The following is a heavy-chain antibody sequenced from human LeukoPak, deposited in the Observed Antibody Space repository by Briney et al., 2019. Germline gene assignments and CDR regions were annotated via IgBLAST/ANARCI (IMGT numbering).Heavy chain of an antibody. CDR2: IYPDDSDI. Sequence: GESLKISCKGSGYRFTNYWIGWVRQMPGKGLEWMGIIYPDDSDIRYSPSFQGQVTISADKSISTAYLQWSSLKASDTAMYYCARHDWRTYYYDSSGYYPLDYWGQGTLVTVSS. D-gene: IGHD3-22*01. J-gene: IGHJ4*02. CDR1: GYRFTNYW. V-gene: IGHV5-51*01. CDR3: ARHDWRTYYYDSSGYYPLDY.